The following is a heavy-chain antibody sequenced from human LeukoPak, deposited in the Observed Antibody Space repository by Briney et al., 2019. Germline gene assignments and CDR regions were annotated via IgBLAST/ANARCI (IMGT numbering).Heavy chain of an antibody. V-gene: IGHV1-2*02. CDR1: GYTFTGYY. CDR3: ARVPNYYDSSGYYDY. D-gene: IGHD3-22*01. J-gene: IGHJ4*02. Sequence: ASVKVSCKASGYTFTGYYMHWVRQAPGQGLEWMGWINPNSGGTNYVQKFQGRVTMTRDTSISTAYMEQSRLRSDDTAVYYCARVPNYYDSSGYYDYWGQGTLVTVSS. CDR2: INPNSGGT.